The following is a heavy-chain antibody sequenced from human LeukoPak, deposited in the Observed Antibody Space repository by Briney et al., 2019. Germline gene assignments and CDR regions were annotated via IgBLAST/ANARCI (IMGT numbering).Heavy chain of an antibody. V-gene: IGHV3-30-3*01. CDR3: ASDLRGSYSSLDY. D-gene: IGHD1-26*01. Sequence: GRSLRLSCAASGFTFSSYAMPWVRQAPGKGLEWVAVISYDGSNKYYADSVKGRFTISRDNSKNTLYLQMNSLRAEDTAVYYCASDLRGSYSSLDYWGQGTLVTVSS. J-gene: IGHJ4*02. CDR2: ISYDGSNK. CDR1: GFTFSSYA.